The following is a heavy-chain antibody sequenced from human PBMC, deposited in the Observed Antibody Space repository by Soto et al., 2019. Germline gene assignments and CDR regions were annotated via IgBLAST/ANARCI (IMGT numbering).Heavy chain of an antibody. J-gene: IGHJ6*02. CDR1: GYTLTDLS. CDR2: FDPEDGKT. CDR3: ATPSGYTFDPYGMDV. D-gene: IGHD5-18*01. Sequence: QVQLVQSGAEVKKPGASVKVSCKVSGYTLTDLSMHWVRQTPGKGLEWMGSFDPEDGKTIYAEKFQGRVTMTADTSIDTGYMGLSSLRSEDTAVYYCATPSGYTFDPYGMDVWGQGTTVTASS. V-gene: IGHV1-24*01.